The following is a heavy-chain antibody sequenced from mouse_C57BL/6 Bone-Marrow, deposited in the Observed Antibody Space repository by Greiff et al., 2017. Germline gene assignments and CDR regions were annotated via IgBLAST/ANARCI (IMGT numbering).Heavy chain of an antibody. CDR2: IDPSDSYT. Sequence: VKLQQPGAELVMPGASVKLSCKASGYTFTSYWMHWVKQRPGQGLEWIGEIDPSDSYTNYNQKFKGKSTLTVDKSSSTAYMQLSSLTSEDSAVYYCARWDTTASEYFDYWGQGTTLTVSS. CDR3: ARWDTTASEYFDY. D-gene: IGHD1-2*01. V-gene: IGHV1-69*01. CDR1: GYTFTSYW. J-gene: IGHJ2*01.